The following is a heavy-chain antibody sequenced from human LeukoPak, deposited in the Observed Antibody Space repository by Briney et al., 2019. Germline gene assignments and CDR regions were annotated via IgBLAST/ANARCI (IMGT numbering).Heavy chain of an antibody. D-gene: IGHD3-3*01. V-gene: IGHV3-30*02. CDR3: AKDFSSDFWSGYYRD. J-gene: IGHJ4*02. Sequence: GGSLRLSCAASGFTFSSYGMHWVRQAPGKGLEWVAFIRYDGSNKYYADSVKGRFTISRDNSKNTLYLQMNSLRAEDTAVYYCAKDFSSDFWSGYYRDWGQGTLVTVSS. CDR1: GFTFSSYG. CDR2: IRYDGSNK.